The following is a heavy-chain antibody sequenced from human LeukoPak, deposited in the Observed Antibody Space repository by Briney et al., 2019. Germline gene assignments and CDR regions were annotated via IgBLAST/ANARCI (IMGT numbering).Heavy chain of an antibody. V-gene: IGHV3-30*03. Sequence: GGSLRLSCAASGFTLSSYGMHWVRQAPGKGLEWVAVISYDGSNKYYADSVKGRFTISRDNSKNTLYLQMNSLRAEDTAVYYCARKYYDILTGYSEYYFDYWGQGTLVTVSS. CDR2: ISYDGSNK. CDR3: ARKYYDILTGYSEYYFDY. J-gene: IGHJ4*02. CDR1: GFTLSSYG. D-gene: IGHD3-9*01.